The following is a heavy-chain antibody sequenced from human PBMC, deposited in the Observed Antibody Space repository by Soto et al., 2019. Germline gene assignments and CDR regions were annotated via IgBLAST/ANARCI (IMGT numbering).Heavy chain of an antibody. CDR3: ATKYGGDAYFDF. J-gene: IGHJ4*02. CDR1: GFTFSSYA. CDR2: ISYDGSNK. Sequence: GGSLRLSCAASGFTFSSYAMHWVRQAPGRGLEWVALISYDGSNKYYADSVKGRFTISRDNSKNTLYLQMTSLRSEDIAVYYCATKYGGDAYFDFWGQGTLVTVTS. D-gene: IGHD4-17*01. V-gene: IGHV3-30-3*01.